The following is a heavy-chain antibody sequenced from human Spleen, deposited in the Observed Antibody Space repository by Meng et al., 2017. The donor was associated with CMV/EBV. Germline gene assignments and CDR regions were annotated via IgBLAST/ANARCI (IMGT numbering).Heavy chain of an antibody. CDR2: ISYDGSNK. CDR1: GFTFSSYA. Sequence: GESLKISCAASGFTFSSYAMHWVRQAPGKGLEWVAVISYDGSNKYYADSVKGRFTISRDNSKNTLYLQMNSLRAEDTAVYYCAKGQTYYGMDVWGQGTTVTVSS. CDR3: AKGQTYYGMDV. V-gene: IGHV3-30-3*01. J-gene: IGHJ6*02.